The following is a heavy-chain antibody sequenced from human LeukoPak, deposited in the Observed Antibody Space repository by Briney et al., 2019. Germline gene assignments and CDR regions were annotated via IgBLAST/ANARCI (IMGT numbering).Heavy chain of an antibody. CDR2: ITLDGIST. Sequence: SGGSLRLSCAASGFPFRSYAMHWVRQAPGKGLEYVSAITLDGISTYYANSVKGRFTISRDNSKNTLYLQMGSLRAEDMAVYYCAGVAVPGTYDYWGQGTLVTVSS. J-gene: IGHJ4*02. CDR3: AGVAVPGTYDY. V-gene: IGHV3-64*01. CDR1: GFPFRSYA. D-gene: IGHD6-19*01.